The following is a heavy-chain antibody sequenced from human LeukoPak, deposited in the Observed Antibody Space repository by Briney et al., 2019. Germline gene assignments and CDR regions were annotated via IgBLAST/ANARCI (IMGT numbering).Heavy chain of an antibody. J-gene: IGHJ4*02. CDR3: ARVRYFDWLFFDY. V-gene: IGHV4-59*01. CDR1: GGSISSYY. D-gene: IGHD3-9*01. Sequence: SETLSLTCTVSGGSISSYYWSWIRQPPGKGLEWIGYIYYSGSTNYNPSLKSRVTISVDTSKNQFSLKLSSVTAADTAVYYCARVRYFDWLFFDYWGQGTLVTVSS. CDR2: IYYSGST.